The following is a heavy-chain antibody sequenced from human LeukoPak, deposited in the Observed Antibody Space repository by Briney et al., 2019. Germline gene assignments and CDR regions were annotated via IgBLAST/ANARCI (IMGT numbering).Heavy chain of an antibody. J-gene: IGHJ1*01. D-gene: IGHD3-22*01. CDR1: GSSISSYY. V-gene: IGHV4-59*08. CDR2: IYYSGST. CDR3: ARGVSYYDSSGYYNEYFQH. Sequence: KSSETLSLTCTVSGSSISSYYWSCIRQPPGKGLEWIGYIYYSGSTNYNPSLKSRVTISVDTSKNQFSLKLSSVTATDTAVYYCARGVSYYDSSGYYNEYFQHWGQGTLVTVSS.